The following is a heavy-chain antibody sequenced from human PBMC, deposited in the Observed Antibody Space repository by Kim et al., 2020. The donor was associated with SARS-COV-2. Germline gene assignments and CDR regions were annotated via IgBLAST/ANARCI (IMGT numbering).Heavy chain of an antibody. D-gene: IGHD6-19*01. V-gene: IGHV3-30*03. CDR3: ARGAVAGDDAFDI. Sequence: GGSLRLSCAASGFTFSSYGMHWVRQAPGKGLEWVAVISYDGSFKYYADSVKGRFTISRDNSKNTLYLQMNSLRAEDTAVYYCARGAVAGDDAFDIWGQGTMVPVSS. J-gene: IGHJ3*02. CDR1: GFTFSSYG. CDR2: ISYDGSFK.